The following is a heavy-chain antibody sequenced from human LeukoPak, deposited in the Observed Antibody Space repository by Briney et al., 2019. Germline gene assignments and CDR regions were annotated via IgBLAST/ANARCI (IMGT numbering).Heavy chain of an antibody. CDR1: GLTFRSYD. V-gene: IGHV3-23*01. J-gene: IGHJ4*02. D-gene: IGHD2-2*03. CDR2: TTDRVETT. Sequence: GRSLSLSCAASGLTFRSYDMSWLRQAPGKGLEWASTTTDRVETTHYADALKGRSPMSRDNSKTTLYLQLNSLRADDTAVYYCARDVRMDIGGSDCWGPGTMVTVSS. CDR3: ARDVRMDIGGSDC.